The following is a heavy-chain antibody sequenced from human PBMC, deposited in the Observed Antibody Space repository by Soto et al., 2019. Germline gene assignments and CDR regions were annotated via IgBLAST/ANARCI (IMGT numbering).Heavy chain of an antibody. D-gene: IGHD1-7*01. CDR1: GGSVSGGANY. Sequence: PSETLSLTCTVSGGSVSGGANYWTWIRQLPGKGLEWLGYIFYSGSPYYNPSLKSRVAISVDTSQNQFSLRLSSVTAADTAVYYCAGGQITATGWLDSWGKGTLVTVAS. J-gene: IGHJ5*01. CDR3: AGGQITATGWLDS. CDR2: IFYSGSP. V-gene: IGHV4-31*03.